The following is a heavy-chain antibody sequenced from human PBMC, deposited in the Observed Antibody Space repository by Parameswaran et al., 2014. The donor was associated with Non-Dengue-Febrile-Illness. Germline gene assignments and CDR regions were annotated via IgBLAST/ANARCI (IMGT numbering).Heavy chain of an antibody. CDR2: IRSKAYGGTT. D-gene: IGHD5-12*01. Sequence: RWIRQPPGKGREWVGFIRSKAYGGTTEYAASVKGRFTISRDDSKSIAYLQMNSLKTEDTAVYYCTRDGSGEWLRLHYMDVWGKGTTVTVSS. J-gene: IGHJ6*03. CDR3: TRDGSGEWLRLHYMDV. V-gene: IGHV3-49*02.